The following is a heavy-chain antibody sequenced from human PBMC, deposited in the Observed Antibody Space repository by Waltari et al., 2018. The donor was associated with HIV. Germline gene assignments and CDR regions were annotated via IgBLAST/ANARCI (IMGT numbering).Heavy chain of an antibody. CDR2: ISSSGTI. V-gene: IGHV3-48*01. CDR1: GFTFTSYS. CDR3: AASGYDANFDY. J-gene: IGHJ4*02. D-gene: IGHD5-12*01. Sequence: EVQLVESGGGLVQPGGSLRLSCAASGFTFTSYSMNWVRQVQGKGRELVSYISSSGTIDYADSVKGRFTISRDNAKNSLYLQMNSLRAEDTAVYSCAASGYDANFDYWGQGTLVTVSS.